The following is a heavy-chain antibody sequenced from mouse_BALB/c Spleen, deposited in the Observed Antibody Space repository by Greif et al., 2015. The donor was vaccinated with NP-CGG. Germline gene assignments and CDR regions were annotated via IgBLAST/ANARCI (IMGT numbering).Heavy chain of an antibody. CDR1: GYTFTNSW. V-gene: IGHV1S130*01. CDR2: IHPNSGNV. Sequence: QVQLQQSGSVLVRPGASVKLSCKASGYTFTNSWMHWAKQRPGQGLEWIGEIHPNSGNVNYNEKFKGKATPTVDTSSSTAYVDLSSLTSEDSAVFYCAKSGDYDNSFDYWGQGTTLTVSS. J-gene: IGHJ2*01. D-gene: IGHD2-4*01. CDR3: AKSGDYDNSFDY.